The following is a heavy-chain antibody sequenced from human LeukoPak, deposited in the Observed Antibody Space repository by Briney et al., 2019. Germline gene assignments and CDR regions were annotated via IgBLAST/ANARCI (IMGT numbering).Heavy chain of an antibody. CDR2: ISGSGGST. J-gene: IGHJ4*02. D-gene: IGHD3-10*01. V-gene: IGHV3-23*01. Sequence: GGSLRLSCAASGFTFSTSVMSWVRQAPGKGLEWVSAISGSGGSTYYADSVKGRFTISRDNSKNTLYLQMNSLRAEDTAVYYCAKGAATMVRGVIPTYFDYWGQGTLVTVSS. CDR1: GFTFSTSV. CDR3: AKGAATMVRGVIPTYFDY.